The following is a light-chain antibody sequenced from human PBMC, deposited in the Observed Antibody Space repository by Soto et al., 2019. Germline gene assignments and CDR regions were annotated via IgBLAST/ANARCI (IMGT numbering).Light chain of an antibody. CDR2: DAS. CDR1: QRISTF. Sequence: EIVLTQSPATLSLSPGERATLSCRASQRISTFLAWYQQKPGQAPRLLIYDASSRATGIPARFRGTGSGTDFTLTISSLEPEDFAVYYCQQRTNWPGFTFGPGTKVDFK. V-gene: IGKV3-11*01. CDR3: QQRTNWPGFT. J-gene: IGKJ3*01.